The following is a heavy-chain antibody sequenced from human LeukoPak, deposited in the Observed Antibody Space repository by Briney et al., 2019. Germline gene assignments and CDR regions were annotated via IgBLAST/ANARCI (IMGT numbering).Heavy chain of an antibody. J-gene: IGHJ4*02. CDR2: IYYSGST. Sequence: SGTLSLTCAVSGGSISSSNWWSWVRQHPGKGLEWIGYIYYSGSTYYNPSLKSRVTISVDTSKNQFSLKLSSVTAADTAVYYCAADYYDSSGYRRFDYWGQGTLVTVSS. CDR1: GGSISSSNW. D-gene: IGHD3-22*01. V-gene: IGHV4-4*02. CDR3: AADYYDSSGYRRFDY.